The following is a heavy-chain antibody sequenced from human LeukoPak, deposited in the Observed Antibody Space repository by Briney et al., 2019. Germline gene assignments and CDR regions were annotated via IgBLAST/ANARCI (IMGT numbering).Heavy chain of an antibody. CDR3: AKDGYTSGWFF. D-gene: IGHD6-19*01. CDR2: IGGSGSET. Sequence: GGSLRLSCAASGFIFSSSALSWVRQVPGKGLEWVSVIGGSGSETHYADSVKGRFTISRDNSKNTVHLQMNSLRVDDTGVYYCAKDGYTSGWFFWGQGTVVTVSS. CDR1: GFIFSSSA. V-gene: IGHV3-23*01. J-gene: IGHJ4*02.